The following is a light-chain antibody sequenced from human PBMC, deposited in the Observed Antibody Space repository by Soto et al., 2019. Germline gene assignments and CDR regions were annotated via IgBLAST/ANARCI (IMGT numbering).Light chain of an antibody. CDR2: EVS. CDR3: AVYTTSSTYV. CDR1: SSDVGGYNY. Sequence: QSALAQPASVSGSPGQSITISCTGTSSDVGGYNYVSWYQHHPGKAPKLILYEVSNRPSGVSNRFSGSKSGNTASLTLSGLQAEDEADYYCAVYTTSSTYVFGSGTKVTVL. V-gene: IGLV2-14*01. J-gene: IGLJ1*01.